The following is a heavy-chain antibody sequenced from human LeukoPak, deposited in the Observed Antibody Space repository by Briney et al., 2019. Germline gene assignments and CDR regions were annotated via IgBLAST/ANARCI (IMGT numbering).Heavy chain of an antibody. J-gene: IGHJ6*02. CDR3: AREVVPDIVVVPAAYYYYGMDV. V-gene: IGHV1-8*01. CDR2: MNPNSGNT. D-gene: IGHD2-2*01. CDR1: GYTFTSYD. Sequence: GASVKVSCKASGYTFTSYDINWVRQATGQGLEWMGWMNPNSGNTGYAQKFQGRVTMTRNTSISTAYMELSSLRSEDTAVYYCAREVVPDIVVVPAAYYYYGMDVWGQGTTVTVSS.